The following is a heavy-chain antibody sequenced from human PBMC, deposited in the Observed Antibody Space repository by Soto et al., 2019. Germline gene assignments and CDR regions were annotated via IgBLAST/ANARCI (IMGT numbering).Heavy chain of an antibody. CDR1: GGTFSSYA. CDR2: IIPIFGTA. V-gene: IGHV1-69*13. CDR3: ARDLGYGGNSAVWFDP. J-gene: IGHJ5*02. D-gene: IGHD4-17*01. Sequence: GASVKVSCKASGGTFSSYAIIWVRQAPGQGLEWMGGIIPIFGTANYAQKFQGRVTITADESTSTAYMELSSLRSEDTAVYYCARDLGYGGNSAVWFDPWGQGTLVTVSS.